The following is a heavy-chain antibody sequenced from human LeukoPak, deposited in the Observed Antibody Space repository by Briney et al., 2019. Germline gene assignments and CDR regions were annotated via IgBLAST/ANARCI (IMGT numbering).Heavy chain of an antibody. V-gene: IGHV1-2*02. J-gene: IGHJ4*02. CDR3: ARTAGYSYLAF. CDR2: LDPNSGGT. CDR1: GNTFRGHY. Sequence: ASVKVSCKASGNTFRGHYMHWLRQAPGQGLEWMGWLDPNSGGTNYAQKFQGRVSMTRDTSISTDYMELSRLRSDDTAVYYCARTAGYSYLAFWGQGTLVTVSA. D-gene: IGHD5-18*01.